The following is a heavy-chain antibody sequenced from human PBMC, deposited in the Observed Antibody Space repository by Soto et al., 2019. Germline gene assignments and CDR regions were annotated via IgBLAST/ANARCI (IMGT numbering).Heavy chain of an antibody. CDR2: VYYRGNT. J-gene: IGHJ4*02. CDR3: ARQRTSVVTQAYFDV. D-gene: IGHD2-21*02. Sequence: NPSETLSLTCVVSGVSMTSSSLNWIRQPPGGGLEWIGNVYYRGNTDYNPSLKSRVAISIDVSRSQFSLKLTSVTPADTAFYYCARQRTSVVTQAYFDVWGPGSLVTVFS. V-gene: IGHV4-59*01. CDR1: GVSMTSSS.